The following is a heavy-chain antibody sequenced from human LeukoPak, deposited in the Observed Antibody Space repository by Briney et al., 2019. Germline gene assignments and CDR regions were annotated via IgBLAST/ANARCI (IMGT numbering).Heavy chain of an antibody. CDR1: GFTFSSYW. Sequence: GGSLRLSCAASGFTFSSYWMHWVRQAPGKGLVWVSRINSDGSSTSYADSVKGRFTISRDNAKNTLYLQMNSLRAEDTAIYYCARDTGNHPNNWLDPWGQGALVTVSS. D-gene: IGHD1-14*01. CDR3: ARDTGNHPNNWLDP. CDR2: INSDGSST. J-gene: IGHJ5*02. V-gene: IGHV3-74*01.